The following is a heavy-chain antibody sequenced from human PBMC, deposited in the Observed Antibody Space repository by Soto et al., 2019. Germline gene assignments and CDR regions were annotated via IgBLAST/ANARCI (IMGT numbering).Heavy chain of an antibody. J-gene: IGHJ4*02. D-gene: IGHD2-2*01. CDR3: AHGSCTSADCYPNPYLDY. CDR2: IYWDGDE. CDR1: GFSLSTSAEG. Sequence: QITLKESGPTLVKPTQTLTLTCTFSGFSLSTSAEGVGWIRQPPGKALEWLALIYWDGDERYSPSLKSRLTITKDTSKNQVVLTMTNMDPADTATYSCAHGSCTSADCYPNPYLDYWGQGILVTASS. V-gene: IGHV2-5*02.